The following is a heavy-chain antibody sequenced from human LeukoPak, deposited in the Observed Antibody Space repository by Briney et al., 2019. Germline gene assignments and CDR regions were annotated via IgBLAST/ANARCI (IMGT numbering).Heavy chain of an antibody. Sequence: PGGSLRLSCAASGFTLDDYTMHWARHAPGKGLEWVSLISWDGGSTYYADSVKGRFTISRDNSKNSLYLQMNSLRTEDTALYYCAKGLTLWDAFDYWGQGTLVTVSS. CDR3: AKGLTLWDAFDY. V-gene: IGHV3-43*01. CDR1: GFTLDDYT. J-gene: IGHJ4*02. CDR2: ISWDGGST. D-gene: IGHD1-26*01.